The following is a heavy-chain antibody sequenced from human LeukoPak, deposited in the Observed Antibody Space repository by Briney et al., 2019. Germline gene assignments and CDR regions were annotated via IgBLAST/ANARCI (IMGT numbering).Heavy chain of an antibody. CDR1: GGTFISYA. V-gene: IGHV1-69*13. D-gene: IGHD3-3*01. Sequence: ASVKVSCKASGGTFISYAISWVRQAPGQGLEWMGGIIPIFGTANYAQKFQGRVTIIADESTSTAYMELSSLRSEDAAVYYCARGTSNYDFWSGYYPTPTSYYGMDVWGQGTTVTVSS. CDR2: IIPIFGTA. J-gene: IGHJ6*02. CDR3: ARGTSNYDFWSGYYPTPTSYYGMDV.